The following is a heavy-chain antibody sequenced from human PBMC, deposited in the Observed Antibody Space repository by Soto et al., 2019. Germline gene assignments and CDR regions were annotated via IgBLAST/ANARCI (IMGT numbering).Heavy chain of an antibody. Sequence: GPSVKVSCKASGYTFTNNDVTWVRQATGQGLEWMGWMNPGSGDTGYAQKFQGRVTMTRNISIATAYMELSSLGSEDTAIYYCARMASFGSLNWFDPWGQGTLVTVSS. CDR2: MNPGSGDT. CDR3: ARMASFGSLNWFDP. CDR1: GYTFTNND. V-gene: IGHV1-8*01. D-gene: IGHD5-18*01. J-gene: IGHJ5*02.